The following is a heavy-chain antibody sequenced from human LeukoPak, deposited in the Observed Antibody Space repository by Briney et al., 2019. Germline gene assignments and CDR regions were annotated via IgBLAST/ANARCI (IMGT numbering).Heavy chain of an antibody. V-gene: IGHV3-23*01. D-gene: IGHD3-10*01. CDR2: ISSSGDYT. Sequence: RPGGSLRLSCSASQFTFSYYAITWVRQAPGKGLEWVSGISSSGDYTYYTDSVKGRFTISRDNSKNTLYLQLNSLRVEDTAVYYCAKEIYAYGSRGFDYWGQGTLVTVSS. CDR1: QFTFSYYA. CDR3: AKEIYAYGSRGFDY. J-gene: IGHJ4*02.